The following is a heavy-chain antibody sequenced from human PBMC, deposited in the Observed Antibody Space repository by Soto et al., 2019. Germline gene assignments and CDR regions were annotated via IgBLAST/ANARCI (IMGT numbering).Heavy chain of an antibody. CDR2: ISAGGGTT. CDR1: GFTFSTYA. V-gene: IGHV3-23*01. D-gene: IGHD2-2*01. CDR3: AQPSGYGVFDAYGI. Sequence: GGSLRLSCAASGFTFSTYAMSCVRQAPGKGLEWVSAISAGGGTTYYADSGKGRFTISRDNSMNALYLQINSLRIEATAVYYCAQPSGYGVFDAYGIWGQGTMVTVSS. J-gene: IGHJ3*02.